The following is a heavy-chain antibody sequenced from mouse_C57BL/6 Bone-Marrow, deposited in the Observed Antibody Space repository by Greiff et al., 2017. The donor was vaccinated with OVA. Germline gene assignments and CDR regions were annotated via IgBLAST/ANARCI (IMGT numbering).Heavy chain of an antibody. V-gene: IGHV1-26*01. D-gene: IGHD4-1*01. Sequence: VQLQQSGPELVKPGASVKISCKASGYTFTDYYMNWVKQSHGKSLEWIGDINPNNGGTSYNQKFKGKATLTVDKSSSTAYMELRSLTSEDSAVYYCARNWGLFAYWGQGTLVTVSA. CDR1: GYTFTDYY. CDR2: INPNNGGT. J-gene: IGHJ3*01. CDR3: ARNWGLFAY.